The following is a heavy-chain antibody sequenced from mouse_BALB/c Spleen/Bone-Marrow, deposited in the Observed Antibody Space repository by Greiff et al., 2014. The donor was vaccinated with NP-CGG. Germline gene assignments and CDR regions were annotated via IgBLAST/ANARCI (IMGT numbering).Heavy chain of an antibody. J-gene: IGHJ4*01. CDR2: INPGSGGT. CDR1: GYAFTNYL. D-gene: IGHD4-1*01. CDR3: ARCLTGTSAMDY. V-gene: IGHV1-54*01. Sequence: VLLEESGAELVRPGTSVKVSCKASGYAFTNYLIDWVKQRPGQGLEWIGVINPGSGGTNYNEKFKDKATLTADKSSSTAYMQLSSLTSDDSAVYFCARCLTGTSAMDYWGQGTSVTVSS.